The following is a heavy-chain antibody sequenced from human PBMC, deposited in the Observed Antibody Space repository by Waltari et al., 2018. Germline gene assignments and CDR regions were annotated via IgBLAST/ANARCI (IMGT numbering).Heavy chain of an antibody. D-gene: IGHD2-2*01. CDR2: IYPGDSDT. Sequence: AEVKKPGESLKISCKGSGYSFTSYWIGWVRQMPGKGLEWMGIIYPGDSDTRYSPSFQGQVTISADKSISTAYLQWSSLKASDTAMYYCARQVYCSSTSCYDYNWFDPWGQGTLVTVSS. J-gene: IGHJ5*02. CDR1: GYSFTSYW. V-gene: IGHV5-51*01. CDR3: ARQVYCSSTSCYDYNWFDP.